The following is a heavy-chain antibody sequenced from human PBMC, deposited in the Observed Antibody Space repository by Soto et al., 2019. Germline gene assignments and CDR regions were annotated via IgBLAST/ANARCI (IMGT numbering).Heavy chain of an antibody. V-gene: IGHV3-53*01. CDR1: VFTVTINY. CDR2: IYSGGST. D-gene: IGHD5-12*01. Sequence: PWGSLRISCATSVFTVTINYMTWVRQAPGKGLEWVSVIYSGGSTFYADSVKGRFTISRDYSKNTLYLQMNSLRAEDTAVYYCARGTDSGYDFPHFAYWGQGTLVTVSS. CDR3: ARGTDSGYDFPHFAY. J-gene: IGHJ4*02.